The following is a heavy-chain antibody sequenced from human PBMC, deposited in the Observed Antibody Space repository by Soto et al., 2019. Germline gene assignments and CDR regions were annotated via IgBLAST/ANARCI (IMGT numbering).Heavy chain of an antibody. CDR3: AAAAIPVAGRHPDF. V-gene: IGHV1-2*02. D-gene: IGHD6-19*01. Sequence: QVPLVQSWAEVKRPGASVKVSCKASGYMFTGFYLHWVRQAPGQGLEWMGWINPNNGVTTYAKNFQGRVTMTRDSSISTAYMELSSLRSDDTAVYFCAAAAIPVAGRHPDFWGQGTVVTVS. CDR2: INPNNGVT. J-gene: IGHJ4*02. CDR1: GYMFTGFY.